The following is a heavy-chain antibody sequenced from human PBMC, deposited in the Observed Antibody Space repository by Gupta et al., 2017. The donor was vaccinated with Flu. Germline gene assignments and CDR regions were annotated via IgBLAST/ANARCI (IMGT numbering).Heavy chain of an antibody. D-gene: IGHD1-26*01. J-gene: IGHJ6*03. Sequence: APGKGLEWLAVISHDGSKEIYADSVRGRFTSSRDNSKNVLYMQMNSLRADDTGVYFCAKDKWEVLICYYHLDVWGEGTTVTVSS. CDR3: AKDKWEVLICYYHLDV. V-gene: IGHV3-33*06. CDR2: ISHDGSKE.